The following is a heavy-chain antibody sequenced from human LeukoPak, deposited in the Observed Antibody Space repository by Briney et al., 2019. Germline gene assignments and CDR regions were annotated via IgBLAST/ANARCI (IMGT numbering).Heavy chain of an antibody. V-gene: IGHV4-59*01. CDR3: ASSGSGYDYDNYYYYYMDV. CDR1: GGSISSYY. Sequence: SETLSLTCTVSGGSISSYYWSWIRQPPGKGLEWIGYIYYSGSTSYNPSLKSRVTISVDTSKNQFSLKLSSVTAADTAVYYCASSGSGYDYDNYYYYYMDVWGKGTTVTVSS. J-gene: IGHJ6*03. D-gene: IGHD5-12*01. CDR2: IYYSGST.